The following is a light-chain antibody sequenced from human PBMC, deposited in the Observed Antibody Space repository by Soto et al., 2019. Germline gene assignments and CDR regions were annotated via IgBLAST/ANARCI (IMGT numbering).Light chain of an antibody. CDR1: SSDVGAYDY. Sequence: QSALTQPASVSGSPGQSITISCTGTSSDVGAYDYVSWYQQHPGKAPKFMLYEVSNRPSGLSDRFSGSKSGNTASLTISGLQAEDEADYYCSSFTTSKTWVFGGRTQLTVL. CDR3: SSFTTSKTWV. J-gene: IGLJ3*02. CDR2: EVS. V-gene: IGLV2-14*01.